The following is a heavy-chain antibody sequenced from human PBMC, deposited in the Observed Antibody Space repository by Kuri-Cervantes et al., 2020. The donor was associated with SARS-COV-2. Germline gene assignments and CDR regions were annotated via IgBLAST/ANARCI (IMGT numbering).Heavy chain of an antibody. CDR1: GYTFTNYY. V-gene: IGHV1-46*01. D-gene: IGHD2-2*01. CDR3: ARVQTLPAAISGTLSRGQYYYYYYYMDV. Sequence: ASVKVSCKASGYTFTNYYIHWVRQAPGHGLEWMGVINPSGGNTGYAQKFQGRVTITRNTSISTAYMELSSLRSEDTAVYYCARVQTLPAAISGTLSRGQYYYYYYYMDVWGKGTTVTVSS. J-gene: IGHJ6*03. CDR2: INPSGGNT.